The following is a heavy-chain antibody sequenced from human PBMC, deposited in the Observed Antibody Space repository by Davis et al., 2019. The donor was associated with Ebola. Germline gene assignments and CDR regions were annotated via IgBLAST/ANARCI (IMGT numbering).Heavy chain of an antibody. V-gene: IGHV4-34*01. CDR3: ARTYYDFWSGYKDNWFDP. Sequence: MPSETLSLTCAVYGGSFSGYYWSWIRQPPGKGLEWIGEINHSGSTNYNPSLKSRVTISVDTFKNQFSLKLSSVTAADTAVYYCARTYYDFWSGYKDNWFDPWGQGTLVTVSS. CDR1: GGSFSGYY. J-gene: IGHJ5*02. CDR2: INHSGST. D-gene: IGHD3-3*01.